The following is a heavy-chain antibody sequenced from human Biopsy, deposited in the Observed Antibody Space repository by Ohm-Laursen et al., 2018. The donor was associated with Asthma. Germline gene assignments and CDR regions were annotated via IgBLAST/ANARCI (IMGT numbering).Heavy chain of an antibody. CDR2: INSVFGTT. J-gene: IGHJ4*02. CDR1: GGTFNTYV. D-gene: IGHD2-2*01. Sequence: VKISCKSLGGTFNTYVIGWVRQAPGQGLEWMGGINSVFGTTTYPQKFQDRVTITADASTSTVYMEFSSLRSEDTAVYYCARKAGSCISRTCYSLDFWGQGTLVTVSS. V-gene: IGHV1-69*13. CDR3: ARKAGSCISRTCYSLDF.